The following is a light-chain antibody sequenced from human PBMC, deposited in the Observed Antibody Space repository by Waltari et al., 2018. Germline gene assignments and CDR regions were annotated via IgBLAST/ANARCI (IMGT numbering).Light chain of an antibody. Sequence: QAVVTQEPSLTVSPGGTVTLTCGSSTGAVTTAHYPSWFQQKPGQAPRTLIYDTSNKHSWTPARFSGSLLGGKAALTLSGAQPEDEAEYYCLLSYSNARVVFGGGTKLTVL. J-gene: IGLJ2*01. V-gene: IGLV7-46*01. CDR3: LLSYSNARVV. CDR1: TGAVTTAHY. CDR2: DTS.